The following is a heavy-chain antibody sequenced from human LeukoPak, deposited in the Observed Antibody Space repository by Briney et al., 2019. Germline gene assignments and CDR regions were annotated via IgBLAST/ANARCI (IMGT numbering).Heavy chain of an antibody. D-gene: IGHD2-2*01. V-gene: IGHV3-13*01. CDR2: IGTAGDT. Sequence: GGSLRLSCAASGFTFSSYDMHWVRQATGKGLEWVSAIGTAGDTYYPGSVKGRFTISRENAKNSLYLQMNSLRAGDAAVYYCARGLRYCSSTSCYSWYFDLWGRGTLVTVSS. CDR1: GFTFSSYD. CDR3: ARGLRYCSSTSCYSWYFDL. J-gene: IGHJ2*01.